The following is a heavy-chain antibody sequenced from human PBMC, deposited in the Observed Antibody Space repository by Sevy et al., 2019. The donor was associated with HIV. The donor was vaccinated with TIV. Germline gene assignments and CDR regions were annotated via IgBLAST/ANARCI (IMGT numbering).Heavy chain of an antibody. Sequence: SETLSLTCTLSAGSFSDYYWTWIRQSPGKGLEWIGYIYRDGIVDYNPSLKSRVSILKDRSRSQLSLRLGSLTAADTAVYYCARRALGGPDIWGPGTMVTVSS. V-gene: IGHV4-59*01. CDR2: IYRDGIV. D-gene: IGHD6-25*01. CDR1: AGSFSDYY. CDR3: ARRALGGPDI. J-gene: IGHJ3*02.